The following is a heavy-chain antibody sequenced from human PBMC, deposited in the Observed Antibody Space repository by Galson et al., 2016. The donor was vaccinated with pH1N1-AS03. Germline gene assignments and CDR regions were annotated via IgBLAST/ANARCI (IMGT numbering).Heavy chain of an antibody. J-gene: IGHJ6*03. CDR1: GFTFDDYT. V-gene: IGHV3-9*01. Sequence: SLRLSCAASGFTFDDYTMHWVWQAPGKGLEWVSSITWNSGRIVYADSVKGRFTTSRDNAKNSVYLQMNSLRAEDTAVYYCASASGDAYSYGPDYFYYTMDVWGKGTTVTVSS. CDR3: ASASGDAYSYGPDYFYYTMDV. D-gene: IGHD5-18*01. CDR2: ITWNSGRI.